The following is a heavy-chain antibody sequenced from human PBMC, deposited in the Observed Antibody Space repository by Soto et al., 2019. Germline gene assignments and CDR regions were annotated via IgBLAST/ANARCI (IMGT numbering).Heavy chain of an antibody. CDR3: AGGCNSGGLVWFDP. CDR1: GGSISSGGYY. J-gene: IGHJ5*02. CDR2: IPYSGRT. Sequence: QVQLQESGPGLVKPSQTLSLTCTVSGGSISSGGYYWNWIRQHPGKGLEWIGYIPYSGRTFYSPSLTSRVIKSVNTSKDQVSLNLSSLTAADTAVYYCAGGCNSGGLVWFDPWGQGTLVTVSS. D-gene: IGHD3-10*01. V-gene: IGHV4-31*03.